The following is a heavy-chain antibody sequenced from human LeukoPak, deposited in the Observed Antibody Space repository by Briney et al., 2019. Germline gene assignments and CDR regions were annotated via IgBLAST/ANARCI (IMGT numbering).Heavy chain of an antibody. V-gene: IGHV3-21*01. CDR1: GFTFSSYS. CDR2: ISSSSSYI. CDR3: ARGGHDGTYYLSY. D-gene: IGHD1-26*01. J-gene: IGHJ4*02. Sequence: GGSLRLSCAASGFTFSSYSMNWVRQAPGKGLEWVSSISSSSSYIYYADSVKGRFTVSRDNAKNSLSLQMNSLRAEDTAVYYCARGGHDGTYYLSYWGQGTLVTVSS.